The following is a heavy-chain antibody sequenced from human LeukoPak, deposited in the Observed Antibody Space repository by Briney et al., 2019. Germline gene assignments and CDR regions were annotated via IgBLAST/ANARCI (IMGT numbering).Heavy chain of an antibody. CDR2: IKQDGSEK. Sequence: GGSLRLSCGASGFTFTNYAMSWVRQAPGKGLEWVANIKQDGSEKHYVDSVKGRFTISRDNAKNSLYLQMNSLRVEDTAVYYCARERVGRDGYSSFDLWGQGTLVTVSS. CDR1: GFTFTNYA. J-gene: IGHJ4*02. CDR3: ARERVGRDGYSSFDL. D-gene: IGHD5-24*01. V-gene: IGHV3-7*05.